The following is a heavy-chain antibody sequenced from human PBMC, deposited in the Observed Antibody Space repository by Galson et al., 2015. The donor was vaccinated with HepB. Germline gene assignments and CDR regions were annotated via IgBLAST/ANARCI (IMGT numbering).Heavy chain of an antibody. CDR1: GFTLSDYY. D-gene: IGHD3-22*01. CDR3: ARGGLSDSSGFTDAFDI. CDR2: ISSSGSTI. J-gene: IGHJ3*02. Sequence: SLRLSCAASGFTLSDYYMSWIRQAPGKGLEWVSYISSSGSTIYYADSVKGRFTISRDNAKNSLYLQMNSLRAEDTAVYYCARGGLSDSSGFTDAFDIWGQGTMVTVSS. V-gene: IGHV3-11*01.